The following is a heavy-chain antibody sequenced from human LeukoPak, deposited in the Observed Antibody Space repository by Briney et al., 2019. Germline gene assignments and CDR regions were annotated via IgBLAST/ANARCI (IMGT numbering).Heavy chain of an antibody. CDR1: GGTFSSYA. Sequence: ASVKVSCKASGGTFSSYAISWVRQAPGQGLEWRGRIIPILGIANYAQKFQGRVTITADKSTSTAYMELSSLRSEDTAVYYCARDEYRDVDTAMVDYWGQGTLVTVSS. D-gene: IGHD5-18*01. CDR3: ARDEYRDVDTAMVDY. V-gene: IGHV1-69*04. J-gene: IGHJ4*02. CDR2: IIPILGIA.